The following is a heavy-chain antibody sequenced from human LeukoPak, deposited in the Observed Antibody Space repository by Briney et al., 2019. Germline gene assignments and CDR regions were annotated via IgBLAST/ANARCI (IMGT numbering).Heavy chain of an antibody. CDR1: GFTFSSYW. J-gene: IGHJ4*02. D-gene: IGHD6-19*01. V-gene: IGHV3-7*01. CDR2: IKQDGSEK. Sequence: PGGSLRLSCAASGFTFSSYWMSWVRQAPGKGLEWVANIKQDGSEKYYVDSVKGRFTISRDNAKNSLYLQMNSLRAEDTAVYYCARDLRRGQWLVRTPRLDYWGQGTLVTVSS. CDR3: ARDLRRGQWLVRTPRLDY.